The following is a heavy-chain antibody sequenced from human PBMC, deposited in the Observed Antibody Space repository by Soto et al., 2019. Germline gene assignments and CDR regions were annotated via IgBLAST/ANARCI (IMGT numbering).Heavy chain of an antibody. CDR1: GYTFTGYY. V-gene: IGHV1-2*04. CDR2: INPNSGGT. J-gene: IGHJ4*02. Sequence: ASVKVSCKASGYTFTGYYMHWVRQAPGQGLEWMGWINPNSGGTNYAQKIQGWVTMTRDTSISTAYMELSRLRSDDTAVYYCAFGYSGSYYFDYWGQGTLVTVSS. D-gene: IGHD1-26*01. CDR3: AFGYSGSYYFDY.